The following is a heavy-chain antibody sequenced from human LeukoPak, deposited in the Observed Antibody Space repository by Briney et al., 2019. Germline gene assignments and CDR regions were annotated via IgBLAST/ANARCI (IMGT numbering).Heavy chain of an antibody. CDR3: AKDHDFWSGYPDY. CDR1: GFTFSNAW. CDR2: ISGSGGST. V-gene: IGHV3-23*01. Sequence: GGSLRLSCAASGFTFSNAWTSWVRQAPGKGLEWVSAISGSGGSTYCADSVKGRFTISRDNSKNTLYLQMNSLRAEDTAVYYCAKDHDFWSGYPDYWGQGTLVTVSS. J-gene: IGHJ4*02. D-gene: IGHD3-3*01.